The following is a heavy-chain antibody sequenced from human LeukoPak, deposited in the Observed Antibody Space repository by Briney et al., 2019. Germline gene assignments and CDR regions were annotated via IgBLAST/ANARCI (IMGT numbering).Heavy chain of an antibody. J-gene: IGHJ4*02. CDR1: GGSISSSSYY. Sequence: SETLSLTCTVSGGSISSSSYYWGWIRQPPGKGLEWIGSIYYSGSAYYNPSLKSRVTISVDTSKNQFSLKLSSVTAADTAVYYCARILQQLIDYWGQGTLVTVSS. V-gene: IGHV4-39*01. CDR2: IYYSGSA. D-gene: IGHD6-13*01. CDR3: ARILQQLIDY.